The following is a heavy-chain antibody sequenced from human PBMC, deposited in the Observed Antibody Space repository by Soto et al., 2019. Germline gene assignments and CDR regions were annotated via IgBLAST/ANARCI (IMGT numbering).Heavy chain of an antibody. CDR1: GFTLSGYA. J-gene: IGHJ6*03. CDR2: ISSNGVCT. CDR3: ARRARPDFYYLAV. V-gene: IGHV3-64*01. Sequence: EVQLAESGGGLAQPGRSLRLSCAASGFTLSGYAMDWVRQAPGKGLEYVSGISSNGVCTYYANSVQGRFTISRDNSKNAVYLQMGSLRPEEMAVYYCARRARPDFYYLAVWGKGTTVTVS. D-gene: IGHD6-6*01.